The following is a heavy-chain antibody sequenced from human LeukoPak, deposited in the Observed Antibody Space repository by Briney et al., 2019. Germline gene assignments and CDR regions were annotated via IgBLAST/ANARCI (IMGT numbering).Heavy chain of an antibody. J-gene: IGHJ4*02. V-gene: IGHV3-23*01. Sequence: PGGSLRLSCAASGFTFSRYAMSWVRQAPGKGLERVSLISGSGDGTYYADSVKGRFTISRDNSKNTLYLQMNSLRAEDTAVYYCAKVLTIQLWDPFDYWGQGTLVTVSS. CDR1: GFTFSRYA. CDR3: AKVLTIQLWDPFDY. CDR2: ISGSGDGT. D-gene: IGHD5-18*01.